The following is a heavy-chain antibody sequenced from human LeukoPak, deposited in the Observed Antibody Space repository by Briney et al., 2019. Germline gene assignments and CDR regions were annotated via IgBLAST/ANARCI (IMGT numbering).Heavy chain of an antibody. CDR1: GGSISSGSYY. D-gene: IGHD1-26*01. V-gene: IGHV4-39*02. CDR2: MYHTGST. CDR3: AREAWERDFFGF. Sequence: SKTLSLTCTVSGGSISSGSYYWGWIRQPPGKGLEWIGSMYHTGSTYYNPSLKSRVTISVDTSKNQFSLKLTSVTAADTAVYYCAREAWERDFFGFWGQGTLVTVSS. J-gene: IGHJ4*02.